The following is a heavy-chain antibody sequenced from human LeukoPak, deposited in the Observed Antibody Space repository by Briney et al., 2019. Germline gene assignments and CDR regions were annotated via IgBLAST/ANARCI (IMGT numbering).Heavy chain of an antibody. V-gene: IGHV3-74*01. CDR3: ARAHLWPYGMDV. J-gene: IGHJ6*02. CDR2: TNTDGSSA. CDR1: GFTFSSYW. Sequence: PGGSLRLSCAAPGFTFSSYWMHWVRQAPGKGLVWVSRTNTDGSSASYADSVKGRFTISRDNDKDTLYLQMNSLRAEDTAVYYCARAHLWPYGMDVWGLGTTVTVSS. D-gene: IGHD3-3*02.